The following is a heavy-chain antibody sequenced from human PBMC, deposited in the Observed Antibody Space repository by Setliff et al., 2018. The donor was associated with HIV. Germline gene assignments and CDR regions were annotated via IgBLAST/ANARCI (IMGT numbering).Heavy chain of an antibody. CDR2: NSASGGNT. J-gene: IGHJ4*02. Sequence: GGSLRLSCAASGFTFSSYWMSWVRQTPGKGLEWVSGNSASGGNTYHADSVKGRFTISRDNSKNTLYLQLNSLSAEDTAIYYCAKRLAGSNTWYHFDTWGQGTLVTVSS. V-gene: IGHV3-23*01. D-gene: IGHD6-13*01. CDR1: GFTFSSYW. CDR3: AKRLAGSNTWYHFDT.